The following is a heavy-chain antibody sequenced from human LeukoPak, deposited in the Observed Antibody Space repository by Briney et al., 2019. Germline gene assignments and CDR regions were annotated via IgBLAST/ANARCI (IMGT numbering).Heavy chain of an antibody. CDR2: ISAYNGNT. CDR3: ARDRVFFRTPCINCGGDY. D-gene: IGHD2-21*01. J-gene: IGHJ4*02. Sequence: GASVKVSCKASGYTFTSYGISWVRQAPGQGLEWMGWISAYNGNTNYAQKLQGRVTMTTDTSTSTAYMELRSLRSDDTAVYYCARDRVFFRTPCINCGGDYWGQGTLVTVSS. V-gene: IGHV1-18*01. CDR1: GYTFTSYG.